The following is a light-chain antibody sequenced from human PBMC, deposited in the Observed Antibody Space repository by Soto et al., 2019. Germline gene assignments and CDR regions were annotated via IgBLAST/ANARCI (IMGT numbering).Light chain of an antibody. CDR2: DAS. V-gene: IGKV1-5*01. J-gene: IGKJ1*01. Sequence: DIQMTQSPSTLSASVGDRVTITCRASQSISSWLAWYQQKPGKAPKLLIYDASSLESGVPSRFSGSGSGTEFTLTISGLQPDDFATYYCQQYYSYPPWTFGQGTKVDIK. CDR3: QQYYSYPPWT. CDR1: QSISSW.